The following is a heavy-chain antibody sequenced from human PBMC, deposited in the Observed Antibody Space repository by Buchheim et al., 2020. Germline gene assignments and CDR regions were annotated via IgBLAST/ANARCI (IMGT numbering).Heavy chain of an antibody. Sequence: QVQLQESGPGLVKPSETLSLTCIVSGGSISSYYWSWIRQPPGKGLEWIGNNNYYNPSLKSRVTISVDTYKNQISLKLSSMTAADTAVYYCARESTGGRGYFDYWGQGTL. D-gene: IGHD2-15*01. J-gene: IGHJ4*02. CDR3: ARESTGGRGYFDY. CDR1: GGSISSYY. CDR2: NN. V-gene: IGHV4-59*01.